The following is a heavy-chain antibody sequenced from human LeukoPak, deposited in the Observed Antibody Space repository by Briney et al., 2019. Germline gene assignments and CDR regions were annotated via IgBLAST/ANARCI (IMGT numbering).Heavy chain of an antibody. J-gene: IGHJ4*02. CDR1: GGSISSYY. Sequence: TASETLSLTCTVSGGSISSYYWSWIRQPPGKGLECIGYIYYSGSTNYDPSLKSRVTISVDTSKNQCSLKLSSVTAADTAVYYCARDGGYSYGYPYYFDYWGQGTLVTVSS. CDR2: IYYSGST. CDR3: ARDGGYSYGYPYYFDY. V-gene: IGHV4-59*01. D-gene: IGHD5-18*01.